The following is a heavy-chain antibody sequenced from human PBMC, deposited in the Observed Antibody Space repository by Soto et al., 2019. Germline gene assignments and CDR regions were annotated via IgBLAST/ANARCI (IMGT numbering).Heavy chain of an antibody. CDR2: ISRSGDRT. Sequence: EVQLVESGEGLVQPGGSLRLSCAASGFTFSSYNIHWIRQAPGKGLEFVSAISRSGDRTYYADSVKGGFTITRDNSKNPVWLQMGSLRAEDMAVYYCARARCSSVQCYYFDYLGRGALVSVSS. CDR1: GFTFSSYN. J-gene: IGHJ4*02. V-gene: IGHV3-64*02. CDR3: ARARCSSVQCYYFDY. D-gene: IGHD2-2*01.